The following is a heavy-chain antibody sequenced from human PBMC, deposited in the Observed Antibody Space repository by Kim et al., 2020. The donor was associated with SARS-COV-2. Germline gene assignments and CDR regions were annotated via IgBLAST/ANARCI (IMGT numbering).Heavy chain of an antibody. CDR3: AGGSIITSQNIVAESWYYYYYGMDV. D-gene: IGHD3-16*02. CDR1: GYTFTSYG. Sequence: ASVKVSCKASGYTFTSYGISWVRQAPGQGLEWMGWISAYNGNTNYAQKLQGRVTMTTDTSTSTAYMELRSLRSDDTAVYYCAGGSIITSQNIVAESWYYYYYGMDVWGQGTTVTVSS. J-gene: IGHJ6*02. V-gene: IGHV1-18*04. CDR2: ISAYNGNT.